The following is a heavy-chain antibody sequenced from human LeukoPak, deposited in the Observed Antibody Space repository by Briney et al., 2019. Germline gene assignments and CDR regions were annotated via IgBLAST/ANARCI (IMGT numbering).Heavy chain of an antibody. J-gene: IGHJ4*02. CDR2: TSYDGSNK. CDR1: GFTFSSYA. D-gene: IGHD3-22*01. CDR3: ATHYYDSSGYYSPDS. V-gene: IGHV3-30*03. Sequence: PGGSLRLSCAASGFTFSSYAMHWVRQAPGKGLEWVAVTSYDGSNKYYADSVKGRFTISRDNSKNTLYLQMNSLRAEDTAVYYCATHYYDSSGYYSPDSWGQGTLVTVSS.